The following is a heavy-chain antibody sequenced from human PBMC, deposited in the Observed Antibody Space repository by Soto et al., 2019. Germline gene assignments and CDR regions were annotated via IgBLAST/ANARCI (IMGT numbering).Heavy chain of an antibody. V-gene: IGHV1-3*01. CDR3: ARGKYSSPRGGLDV. CDR2: INAGNGNT. Sequence: ASVKVSCKASGYTFTSYAMHWVRQAPGQRLEWMGWINAGNGNTKYSQKFQGRVTITRDTSASTAYMELSSLRSEDTALYYCARGKYSSPRGGLDVWGQGTPVTVSS. CDR1: GYTFTSYA. J-gene: IGHJ6*02. D-gene: IGHD4-4*01.